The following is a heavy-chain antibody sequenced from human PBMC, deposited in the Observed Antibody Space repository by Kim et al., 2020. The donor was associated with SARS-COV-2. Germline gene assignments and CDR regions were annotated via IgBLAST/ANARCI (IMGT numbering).Heavy chain of an antibody. CDR3: AKDQSRTPVARYNWFGP. Sequence: GGSLRLSCAASGFSFSSNAMTWVRQAPGKGLEWVSGISDSGSSTYYADSVKGRFTISRDNSTNTLFLQLNSLRVEDTAVYYCAKDQSRTPVARYNWFGPWGQGTQVTVSS. CDR1: GFSFSSNA. D-gene: IGHD4-17*01. CDR2: ISDSGSST. V-gene: IGHV3-23*01. J-gene: IGHJ5*02.